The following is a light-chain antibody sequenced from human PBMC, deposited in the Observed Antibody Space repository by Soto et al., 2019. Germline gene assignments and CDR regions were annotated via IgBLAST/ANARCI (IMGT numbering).Light chain of an antibody. J-gene: IGKJ2*01. CDR1: QSVSSN. Sequence: EIVMTQSPATLSVSPGERATLSCRASQSVSSNLAWYQQKPGQAPRLLIYGASTRATGIPARFSGSGSGTECTLTISSQQSEYFAVYYCQQYNNWPPYTFGQCTKQAIK. CDR2: GAS. CDR3: QQYNNWPPYT. V-gene: IGKV3-15*01.